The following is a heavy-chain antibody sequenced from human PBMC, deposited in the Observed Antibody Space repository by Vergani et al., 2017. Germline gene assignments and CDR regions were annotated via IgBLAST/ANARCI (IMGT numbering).Heavy chain of an antibody. J-gene: IGHJ1*01. V-gene: IGHV4-34*01. CDR2: INHSGST. CDR3: ARDAGRWEATREH. Sequence: QVQLQQWGAGLLKPSETLSLTCAVYGGSFSGYYWSWIRQPPGKGLEWIGEINHSGSTNYNPSLKSRVTISVDTSKNQFSLKLSSVTAADTAVYYCARDAGRWEATREHWGQGTLVTVSS. CDR1: GGSFSGYY. D-gene: IGHD5-12*01.